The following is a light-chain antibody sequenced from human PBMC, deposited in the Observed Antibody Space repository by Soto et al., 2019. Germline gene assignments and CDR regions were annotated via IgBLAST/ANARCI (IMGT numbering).Light chain of an antibody. CDR2: DAS. CDR3: QQRSNWPPVT. CDR1: QSVGSY. J-gene: IGKJ4*01. Sequence: EIVLTQSPATLSLSPGERATLSCRASQSVGSYLAWHQQKPGQAPRLHIYDASNRATAIPARFSGSGSGTDCTLTISSLEPEDFAVYYWQQRSNWPPVTFGGGTKVEIK. V-gene: IGKV3-11*01.